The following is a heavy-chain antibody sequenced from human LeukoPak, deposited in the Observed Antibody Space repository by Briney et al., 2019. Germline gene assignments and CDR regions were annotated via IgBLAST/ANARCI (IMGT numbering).Heavy chain of an antibody. CDR2: SYYSGST. J-gene: IGHJ5*02. D-gene: IGHD2-8*01. CDR3: AREGDKYANWFDT. V-gene: IGHV4-4*02. CDR1: GGSISSSNW. Sequence: KTSETLSLTCAVSGGSISSSNWWSWVRQPPGKGLEWIGYSYYSGSTNYNPSLKSRLTISLDTSKNQFSLNLSSVTAADTAVYYCAREGDKYANWFDTWGQGTLVTVSS.